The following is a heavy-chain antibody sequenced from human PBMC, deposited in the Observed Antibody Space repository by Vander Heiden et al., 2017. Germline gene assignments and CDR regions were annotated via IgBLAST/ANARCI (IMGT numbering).Heavy chain of an antibody. Sequence: QVQLVESGGGLVQPGRSLRLSCAASGFPFRSYGMHWVRQAPGKGLEWVAVIWYDGSNKYYADSVKGRFTISRDNSKNTLYLQMNSLRAEDTAVYYCAREGELLNPGWFDPWGQGTLVTVSS. V-gene: IGHV3-33*01. D-gene: IGHD1-26*01. CDR2: IWYDGSNK. J-gene: IGHJ5*02. CDR3: AREGELLNPGWFDP. CDR1: GFPFRSYG.